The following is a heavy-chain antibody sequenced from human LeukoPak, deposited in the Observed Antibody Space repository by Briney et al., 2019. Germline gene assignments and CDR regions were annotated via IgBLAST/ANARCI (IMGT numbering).Heavy chain of an antibody. V-gene: IGHV3-23*01. CDR3: AKAPYSSSPGSIDY. CDR1: GFTFSSYA. CDR2: ISGSGGST. Sequence: PGGSLRLACAASGFTFSSYAMSWVRQAPGKGLEWVSAISGSGGSTYYADSVKGRFTISRDNSKNTLYLQMNSLRAEDTAVYYCAKAPYSSSPGSIDYWGQGTLVTVSS. J-gene: IGHJ4*02. D-gene: IGHD6-13*01.